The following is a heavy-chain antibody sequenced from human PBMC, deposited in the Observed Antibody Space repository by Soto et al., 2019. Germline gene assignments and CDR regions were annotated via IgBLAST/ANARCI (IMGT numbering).Heavy chain of an antibody. Sequence: PGGSLRLSCAASGFTFSSYAMSWARQAPGKGLEWVSAISGSGGSTYYADSVKGRFTISRDNSKNTLYLQMNSLRAEDTAVYYCAKDRDIVVVPAAMRLGFLDYWGQGTLVTVSS. V-gene: IGHV3-23*01. CDR3: AKDRDIVVVPAAMRLGFLDY. J-gene: IGHJ4*02. D-gene: IGHD2-2*01. CDR2: ISGSGGST. CDR1: GFTFSSYA.